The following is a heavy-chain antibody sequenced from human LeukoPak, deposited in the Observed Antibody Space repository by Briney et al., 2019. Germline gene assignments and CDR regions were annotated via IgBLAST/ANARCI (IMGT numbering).Heavy chain of an antibody. V-gene: IGHV1-8*01. CDR3: ARVCMRYCSGGFGY. D-gene: IGHD2-15*01. J-gene: IGHJ4*02. Sequence: ASVKVSCKASGYTFTSYDINWVRQATGQGLEWMGWMNPNSGNTGYAQKFQGRVTMTRNTSISTAYMELSSLRSDDTAVYYCARVCMRYCSGGFGYWGQGTLVTVSS. CDR2: MNPNSGNT. CDR1: GYTFTSYD.